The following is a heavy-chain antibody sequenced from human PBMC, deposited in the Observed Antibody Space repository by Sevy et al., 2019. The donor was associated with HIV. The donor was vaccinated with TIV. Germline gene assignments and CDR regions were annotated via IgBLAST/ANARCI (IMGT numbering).Heavy chain of an antibody. J-gene: IGHJ6*02. Sequence: GGSLRLSCAASGFTFSSYWMSWVRQAPGKGLEWVANIKQDGSEKYYVDSVKGRFTISRDNSKNTLYLQMNSLRAEDTAVYYCAAMVAATPGGGNYYYYGMDVWGQGTTVTVSS. D-gene: IGHD2-15*01. V-gene: IGHV3-7*01. CDR1: GFTFSSYW. CDR3: AAMVAATPGGGNYYYYGMDV. CDR2: IKQDGSEK.